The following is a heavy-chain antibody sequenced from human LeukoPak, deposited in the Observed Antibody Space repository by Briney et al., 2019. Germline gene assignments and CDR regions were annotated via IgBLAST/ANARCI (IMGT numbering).Heavy chain of an antibody. CDR2: ISAYNGNT. Sequence: ASVKVSCKASGYTFTSYGISWVRQAPGQGLEWMGWISAYNGNTNYAQKLQGRVTMTTDTSTSTAYMELRRLRSDDTAVYYCARSGNYHYYYYMDVWGKGTTVTVSS. J-gene: IGHJ6*03. D-gene: IGHD4-23*01. CDR1: GYTFTSYG. V-gene: IGHV1-18*01. CDR3: ARSGNYHYYYYMDV.